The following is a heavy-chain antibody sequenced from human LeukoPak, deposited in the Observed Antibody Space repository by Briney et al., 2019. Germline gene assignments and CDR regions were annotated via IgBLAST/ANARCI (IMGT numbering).Heavy chain of an antibody. CDR2: ISYDGSNK. V-gene: IGHV3-30-3*01. Sequence: PGRSLRLSCAASGFTFSRYAMHWVRQAPGKGLEWVAIISYDGSNKFYADSVKGRFTISRDNSKNALYLQMNSLRAEDTAVYYSARDRWFGELPDNFDYWGQGTLVTVSS. J-gene: IGHJ4*02. D-gene: IGHD3-10*01. CDR3: ARDRWFGELPDNFDY. CDR1: GFTFSRYA.